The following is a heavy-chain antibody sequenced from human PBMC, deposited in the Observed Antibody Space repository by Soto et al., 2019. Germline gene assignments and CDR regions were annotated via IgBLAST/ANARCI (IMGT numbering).Heavy chain of an antibody. V-gene: IGHV3-23*01. Sequence: EVQLLESGGGLVQAGGSLRLSCAASGVAFTTYAMSWVRQAPGKGLEWVSSISRTGGSTFYADSVKGRFTISRDNSKNTLYLQLNSLRAEDTAVYYCAKRPGSSNSWGQGTLVTVSS. CDR3: AKRPGSSNS. CDR2: ISRTGGST. CDR1: GVAFTTYA. J-gene: IGHJ4*02.